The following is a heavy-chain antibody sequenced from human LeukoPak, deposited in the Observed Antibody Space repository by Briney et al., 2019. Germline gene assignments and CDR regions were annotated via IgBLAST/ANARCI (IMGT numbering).Heavy chain of an antibody. J-gene: IGHJ4*02. V-gene: IGHV3-73*01. Sequence: GGSLRLSCAASGFTFSGSAMHWVRQASGKGLEWVGRIRSKANSYATAYAASVKGRFTISRDDSKNTAYLQMNSLKTEDTAVYYCARPGDTYYDILTGYCSFDYWGQGTLVTVSS. CDR3: ARPGDTYYDILTGYCSFDY. D-gene: IGHD3-9*01. CDR2: IRSKANSYAT. CDR1: GFTFSGSA.